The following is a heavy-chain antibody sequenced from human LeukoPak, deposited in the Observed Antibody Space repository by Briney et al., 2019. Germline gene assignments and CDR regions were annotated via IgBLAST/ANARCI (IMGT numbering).Heavy chain of an antibody. D-gene: IGHD2/OR15-2a*01. CDR2: IIPILGIA. CDR1: GGTFSSYT. CDR3: ATTFRSESAFDI. J-gene: IGHJ3*02. V-gene: IGHV1-69*02. Sequence: GASVKVSCKASGGTFSSYTISWVRQAPGQGLEWVGRIIPILGIANYAQKFQGRVTITADKSTSTAYMELSSLRSEDTAVYYCATTFRSESAFDIWGQGTMVTVSS.